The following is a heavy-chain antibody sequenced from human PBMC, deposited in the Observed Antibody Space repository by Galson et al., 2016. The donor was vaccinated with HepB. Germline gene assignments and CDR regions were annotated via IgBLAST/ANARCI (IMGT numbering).Heavy chain of an antibody. CDR1: GFIFINHG. CDR2: IWFDESDS. D-gene: IGHD2-15*01. Sequence: SLRLSCAASGFIFINHGMHWVRQAPGKELEWVTSIWFDESDSHYSDSVKRRFTISRDNYKNTIALQMTRLTVEDTGVYFCAAEPPRWSTSYCFAYWGQGTLVSVAS. J-gene: IGHJ4*02. V-gene: IGHV3-33*01. CDR3: AAEPPRWSTSYCFAY.